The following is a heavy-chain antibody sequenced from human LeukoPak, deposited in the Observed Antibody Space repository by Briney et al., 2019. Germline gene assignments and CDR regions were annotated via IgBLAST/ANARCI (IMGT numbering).Heavy chain of an antibody. Sequence: PGGSLRLSCAASRFTFSTYAMSWVRQAPGKGLQWISAISDRGGSTYYADSVKGRFTISRDNSKNTLHLQMDSLRAEDTAVYYCAKDLGYCGSTSCYGGDYWGQGTLVTVSS. V-gene: IGHV3-23*01. CDR2: ISDRGGST. J-gene: IGHJ4*02. CDR3: AKDLGYCGSTSCYGGDY. CDR1: RFTFSTYA. D-gene: IGHD2-2*01.